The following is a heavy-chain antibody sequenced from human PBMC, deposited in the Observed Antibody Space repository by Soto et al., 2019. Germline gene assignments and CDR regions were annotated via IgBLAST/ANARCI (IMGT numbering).Heavy chain of an antibody. CDR3: AREVAAYCGGDCYQNWFDP. CDR2: IYTSGST. D-gene: IGHD2-21*02. Sequence: SETLSLTCTVSGGSISSYYWSWIRQPAGKGLEWIGRIYTSGSTNYNPSLKSRVTMSVDTSKDQFSLKLSSVTAADTAVYYCAREVAAYCGGDCYQNWFDPWGQGTLVTSPQ. CDR1: GGSISSYY. J-gene: IGHJ5*02. V-gene: IGHV4-4*07.